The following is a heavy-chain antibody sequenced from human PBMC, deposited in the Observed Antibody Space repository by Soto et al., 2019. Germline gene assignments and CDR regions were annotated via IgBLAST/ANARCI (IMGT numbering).Heavy chain of an antibody. Sequence: QVQLQESGPGLVKPSETLSLTCTVSGGSISSYYWSWIRQPPGKGLEWIGYIYYSGSTNYNPSLKGRVTISVDTSKNPVALKLSSVTAADTAVYYCASRYGSCFDYCGQGTLVTVSS. D-gene: IGHD5-18*01. CDR1: GGSISSYY. V-gene: IGHV4-59*08. CDR2: IYYSGST. J-gene: IGHJ4*02. CDR3: ASRYGSCFDY.